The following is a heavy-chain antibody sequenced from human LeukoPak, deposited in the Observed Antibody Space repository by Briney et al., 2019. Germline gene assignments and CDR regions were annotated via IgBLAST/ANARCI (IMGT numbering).Heavy chain of an antibody. V-gene: IGHV3-11*06. CDR1: GFTFCDYY. CDR2: ISSSSSYT. D-gene: IGHD6-13*01. Sequence: GGSLRLSCAASGFTFCDYYMSWIRQAPGKGLEWVSYISSSSSYTNYADSVKGRFTISRDNAKNSLYLQMNSLRAEDTAVYYCARGKPEYSSSWYYFDYWGQGTLVTVSS. CDR3: ARGKPEYSSSWYYFDY. J-gene: IGHJ4*02.